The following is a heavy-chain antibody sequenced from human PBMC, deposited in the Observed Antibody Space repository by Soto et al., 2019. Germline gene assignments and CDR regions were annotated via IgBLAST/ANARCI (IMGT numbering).Heavy chain of an antibody. CDR1: GGSISSYY. V-gene: IGHV4-59*01. D-gene: IGHD2-2*01. J-gene: IGHJ6*02. CDR3: ARGNFIVVVPAAGNYGMDV. CDR2: IYYSGST. Sequence: PSETLSLTCTVSGGSISSYYWSWIRQPPGKGLEWIGYIYYSGSTNYNPSLKSRVTISVDTSKNQFSLKLSSVTAADTAVYYCARGNFIVVVPAAGNYGMDVWGQGTTVTV.